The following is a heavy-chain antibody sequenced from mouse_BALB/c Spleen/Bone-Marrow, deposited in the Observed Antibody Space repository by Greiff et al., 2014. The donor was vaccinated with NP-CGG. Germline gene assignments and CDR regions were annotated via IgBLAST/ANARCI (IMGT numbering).Heavy chain of an antibody. V-gene: IGHV1-80*01. CDR2: ICPGDGDT. CDR3: ARGARSAMDY. J-gene: IGHJ4*01. CDR1: GYAFSTYW. Sequence: QVQLQQSGAELVRPESSVKISCKASGYAFSTYWMIWVKQRPGQGLEWIGQICPGDGDTNYNGKFKGKATLTADKSSSTAYMQLSSLTSEDSAVYFCARGARSAMDYWGQGTSVTVSS.